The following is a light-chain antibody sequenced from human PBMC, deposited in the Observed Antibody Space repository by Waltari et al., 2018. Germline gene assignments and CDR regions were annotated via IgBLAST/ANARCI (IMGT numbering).Light chain of an antibody. CDR3: QQRSTWPILT. CDR2: DAS. J-gene: IGKJ4*01. V-gene: IGKV3-11*01. CDR1: QSVSSY. Sequence: EIVLTHSPATLSLSPGERATLSCRASQSVSSYLGWYQQKPGQAPRLLIYDASTRATGVPGRFSGSGSGTDFTLTISSLEPEDFAIYYCQQRSTWPILTFGGGTKVEIK.